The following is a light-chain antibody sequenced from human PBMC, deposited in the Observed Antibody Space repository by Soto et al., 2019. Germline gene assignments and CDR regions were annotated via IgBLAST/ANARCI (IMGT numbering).Light chain of an antibody. V-gene: IGKV1-8*01. J-gene: IGKJ1*01. Sequence: AIRMTQSPSSLSASTGDRVTITCRASQGISSYLAWYQQKPGKAPKLLIYAASTLQSGVPSRFSGSGSGTDFTLTIICRQSEDFATSYCQQYYSYPGTFGQGTKVEIK. CDR3: QQYYSYPGT. CDR2: AAS. CDR1: QGISSY.